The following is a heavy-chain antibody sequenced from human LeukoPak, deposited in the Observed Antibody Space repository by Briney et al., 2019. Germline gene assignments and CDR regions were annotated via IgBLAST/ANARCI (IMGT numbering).Heavy chain of an antibody. J-gene: IGHJ4*02. CDR2: IGSSGTTI. V-gene: IGHV3-48*01. CDR1: GFTFSSYS. CDR3: ARDRNGGSFDY. Sequence: TGGSLRLSCAASGFTFSSYSMNWVRQAPGKGLEWVSYIGSSGTTIYYAGSVKGRFTISRDNAKNSLYLQMNILRAEDTAVYYCARDRNGGSFDYWGQGTLVTVSS. D-gene: IGHD4-23*01.